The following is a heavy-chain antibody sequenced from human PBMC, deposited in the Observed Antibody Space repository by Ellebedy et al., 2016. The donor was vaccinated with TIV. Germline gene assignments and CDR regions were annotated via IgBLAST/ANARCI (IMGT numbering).Heavy chain of an antibody. CDR2: IKSKTDGGTT. Sequence: PGGSLRLSCAASGFTFSNAWMSWVRQAPGKGLEWVGRIKSKTDGGTTDYAAPVKGRFTISRDDSKNTLYRQMNSLKTEDTAVYYCTTARFPSGGAFDIWGQGTMVTVSS. D-gene: IGHD3-10*01. CDR1: GFTFSNAW. V-gene: IGHV3-15*01. CDR3: TTARFPSGGAFDI. J-gene: IGHJ3*02.